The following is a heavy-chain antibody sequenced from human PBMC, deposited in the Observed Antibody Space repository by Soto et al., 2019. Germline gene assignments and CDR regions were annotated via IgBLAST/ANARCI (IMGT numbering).Heavy chain of an antibody. Sequence: GGSLRLSCAASGFSFSDYSMNWVRQAPGKGLEWLSYISRSGSPNYYADSVKGRFTISRDNAKNSLYLEMNSVRDEDTAMYYCARDLEYSSSWYYYYGLDVWCHGTTVTVSS. CDR3: ARDLEYSSSWYYYYGLDV. J-gene: IGHJ6*02. D-gene: IGHD6-6*01. V-gene: IGHV3-48*02. CDR2: ISRSGSPN. CDR1: GFSFSDYS.